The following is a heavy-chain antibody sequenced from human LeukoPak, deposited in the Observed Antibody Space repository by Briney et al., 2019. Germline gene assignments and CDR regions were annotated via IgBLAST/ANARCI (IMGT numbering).Heavy chain of an antibody. CDR2: ISGNGGNT. V-gene: IGHV3-64*04. CDR3: AREGSGYYYDSSGYWA. D-gene: IGHD3-22*01. J-gene: IGHJ4*02. CDR1: GFTFSSYA. Sequence: GGSLRLSCSASGFTFSSYAMHWVRQAPGKGLEYVSAISGNGGNTYYADSLKGRFTISRDNSKNTLYLQMSSLRVEDTAVYYCAREGSGYYYDSSGYWAWGQGTLVTVSS.